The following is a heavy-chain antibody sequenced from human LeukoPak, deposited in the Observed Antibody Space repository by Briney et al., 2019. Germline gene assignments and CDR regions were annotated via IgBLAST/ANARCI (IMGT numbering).Heavy chain of an antibody. CDR1: GYTFTSYG. CDR2: ISANNGNT. CDR3: ARMPGGSYLEYFQH. V-gene: IGHV1-18*01. J-gene: IGHJ1*01. Sequence: ASVKVSCKASGYTFTSYGISWVRQAPGQGLEWMGWISANNGNTNYAQKLQGRVTMTTDTSTSTAYMELRSLRSDDTAVYYCARMPGGSYLEYFQHWGQGTLVTASS. D-gene: IGHD1-26*01.